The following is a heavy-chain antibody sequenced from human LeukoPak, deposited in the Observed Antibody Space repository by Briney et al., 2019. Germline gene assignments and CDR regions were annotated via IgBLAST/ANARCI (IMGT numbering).Heavy chain of an antibody. V-gene: IGHV1-69*06. D-gene: IGHD3-10*01. Sequence: SVKVSCKASGGTFSNYAISWVRQAPGQGLEWMGGIIPIFGTANYAQKFRGRVTITADKSTSTAYMELSSLRSEDTAVYYCASGYYYGSGSHYYYYYMDVWGKGTTVTVSS. CDR1: GGTFSNYA. J-gene: IGHJ6*03. CDR3: ASGYYYGSGSHYYYYYMDV. CDR2: IIPIFGTA.